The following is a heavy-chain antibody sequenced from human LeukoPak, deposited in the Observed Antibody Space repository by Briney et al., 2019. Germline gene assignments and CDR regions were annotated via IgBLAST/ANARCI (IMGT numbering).Heavy chain of an antibody. CDR3: ARDSSNWSFDY. D-gene: IGHD6-13*01. CDR2: TDPNSGGT. Sequence: ASVKVSCTSSGYAFTSNRMHWVRQAPGQGLEWMAITDPNSGGTRYAQTFQSRITMTRDTSTSTVYMELSSLSSEDTALYYCARDSSNWSFDYWGQGTLVTVSS. CDR1: GYAFTSNR. V-gene: IGHV1-46*01. J-gene: IGHJ4*02.